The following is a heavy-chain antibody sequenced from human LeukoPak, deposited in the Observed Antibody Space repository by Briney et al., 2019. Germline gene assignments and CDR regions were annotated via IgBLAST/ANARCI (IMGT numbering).Heavy chain of an antibody. CDR1: GFTFSSYG. Sequence: GGSLRLSCAASGFTFSSYGMSWVRQAPGKGLEWVSVISGSDGNTDYADSVKGRFTISRDNSKNTLYLQMNSLRAEDTAEYYCAKDGSYYNFDSWGQGTLVTVSS. V-gene: IGHV3-23*01. CDR2: ISGSDGNT. J-gene: IGHJ4*02. D-gene: IGHD1-26*01. CDR3: AKDGSYYNFDS.